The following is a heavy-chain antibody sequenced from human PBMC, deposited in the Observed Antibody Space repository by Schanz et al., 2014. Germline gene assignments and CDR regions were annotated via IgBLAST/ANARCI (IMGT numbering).Heavy chain of an antibody. J-gene: IGHJ4*02. D-gene: IGHD5-12*01. Sequence: EVQLVESGGDLVQPGRSLRLSCAASGFTFDEYGMHWVRQAPGKGLEWVSGISWNGGFIAYGDAVQGRFTISRDNAKNSLYLQMNSLRAEDTAVYYCARDGYNAYDLKRGDYWGQGTQVAVSS. V-gene: IGHV3-9*01. CDR1: GFTFDEYG. CDR2: ISWNGGFI. CDR3: ARDGYNAYDLKRGDY.